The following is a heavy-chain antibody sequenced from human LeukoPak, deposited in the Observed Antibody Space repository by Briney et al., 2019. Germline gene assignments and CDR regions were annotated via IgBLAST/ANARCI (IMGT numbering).Heavy chain of an antibody. J-gene: IGHJ4*02. CDR1: GFTFSSYG. CDR2: IWYDGSNK. D-gene: IGHD5-18*01. V-gene: IGHV3-33*01. CDR3: ARDGAAMGNFDY. Sequence: GGSPRLSCAASGFTFSSYGMHWVRQAPGKGLEWVAVIWYDGSNKYYADSVKGRFTISRDNSKNTLYLQMNSLRAEDTAVYYCARDGAAMGNFDYWGQGTLVTVSS.